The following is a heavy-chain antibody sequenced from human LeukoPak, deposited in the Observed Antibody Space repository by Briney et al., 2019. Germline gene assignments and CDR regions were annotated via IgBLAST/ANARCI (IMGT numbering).Heavy chain of an antibody. CDR2: ISSSSSYI. CDR1: GFTFSSYS. V-gene: IGHV3-21*01. CDR3: ARVLRFGDPHFDY. Sequence: PGGSLRLSCAASGFTFSSYSMNWVRQAPGKGLEWVSSISSSSSYIYYADSVKGRFTISRDNAKNSLYLQMNSLRAEDTAVYYCARVLRFGDPHFDYWGQGTLVTVSS. J-gene: IGHJ4*02. D-gene: IGHD3-10*01.